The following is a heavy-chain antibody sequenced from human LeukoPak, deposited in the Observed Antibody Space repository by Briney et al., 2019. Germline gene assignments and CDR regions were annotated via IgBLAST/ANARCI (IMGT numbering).Heavy chain of an antibody. J-gene: IGHJ4*02. V-gene: IGHV4-61*02. Sequence: SQTLSLTCTVSGGSISSGSYYWSWIRQPAGKGLGWIGRIYTSGSTNYNPSPKSRVTISVDTSKNQFSLKLSSVTAADTAVYYCARVGGSGSLRTFDYWGQGTLVTVSS. D-gene: IGHD3-10*01. CDR3: ARVGGSGSLRTFDY. CDR2: IYTSGST. CDR1: GGSISSGSYY.